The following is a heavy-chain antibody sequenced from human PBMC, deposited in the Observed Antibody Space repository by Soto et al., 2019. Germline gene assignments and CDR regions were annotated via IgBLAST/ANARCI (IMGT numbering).Heavy chain of an antibody. D-gene: IGHD4-4*01. CDR3: ARDGRWLQKLDY. Sequence: PSETLSLTCTVSGGSVSSGSYYWSWIRQPPGKGPEWIGYIYYSGSTNYNPSLKSRVTISVDTSKNQFSLKLSSVTAADTAVYYCARDGRWLQKLDYWGQGTLVTVSS. CDR1: GGSVSSGSYY. CDR2: IYYSGST. J-gene: IGHJ4*02. V-gene: IGHV4-61*01.